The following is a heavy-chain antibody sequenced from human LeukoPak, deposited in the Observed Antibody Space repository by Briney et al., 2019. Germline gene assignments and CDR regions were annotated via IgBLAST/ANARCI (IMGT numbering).Heavy chain of an antibody. J-gene: IGHJ6*03. Sequence: GASVKVSCKASGYTFTGYFMHWVRQAPGQGLDWMGWINPNTGGTKYAQKFQGRVTMTRDTSIGTAYMELSTVTSDDTAVYYCARSNYDFWSGYYNYYYMDVWGKGTTVTVSS. D-gene: IGHD3-3*01. CDR1: GYTFTGYF. V-gene: IGHV1-2*02. CDR2: INPNTGGT. CDR3: ARSNYDFWSGYYNYYYMDV.